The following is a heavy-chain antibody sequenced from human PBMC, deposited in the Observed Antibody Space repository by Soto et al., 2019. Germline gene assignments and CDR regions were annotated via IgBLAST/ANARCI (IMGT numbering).Heavy chain of an antibody. CDR2: IYYSGST. CDR1: GGSIRSGGYY. V-gene: IGHV4-61*08. CDR3: ARAISSWYGNWFDP. D-gene: IGHD6-13*01. Sequence: PSETLSLTCPVSGGSIRSGGYYWSWVRQHPGKGLEWIGYIYYSGSTNYNPSLKSRVTISVDTSKNQFPLKLSSVTAADTAVYYCARAISSWYGNWFDPWGQGTLVTSPQ. J-gene: IGHJ5*02.